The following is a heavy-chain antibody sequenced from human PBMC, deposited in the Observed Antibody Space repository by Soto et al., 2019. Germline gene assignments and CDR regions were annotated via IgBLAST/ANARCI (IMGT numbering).Heavy chain of an antibody. Sequence: ASVKVSCKASGYTFTGYYMHWVRQAPGQGLEWMGWINPNSGGTNYAQKFQGWVTMTRDTSISTAYMELSRLRSDDTAVYYCARDSRGYYDSSGYYLDGFDYWGQGTLVTVSS. CDR1: GYTFTGYY. CDR3: ARDSRGYYDSSGYYLDGFDY. CDR2: INPNSGGT. J-gene: IGHJ4*02. D-gene: IGHD3-22*01. V-gene: IGHV1-2*04.